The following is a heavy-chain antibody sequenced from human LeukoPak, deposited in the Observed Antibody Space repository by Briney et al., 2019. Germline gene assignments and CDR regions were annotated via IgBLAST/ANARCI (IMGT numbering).Heavy chain of an antibody. V-gene: IGHV1-69*13. J-gene: IGHJ4*02. D-gene: IGHD1-26*01. CDR1: GYTFTSYG. CDR2: IIPIFGTA. CDR3: AATDGELPSYYFDY. Sequence: PGASVKVSCKASGYTFTSYGISWVRQAPGQGLEWMGGIIPIFGTANYAQKFQGRVTITADESTSTAYMELSSLRSEDTAVYYCAATDGELPSYYFDYWGQGTLVTVSS.